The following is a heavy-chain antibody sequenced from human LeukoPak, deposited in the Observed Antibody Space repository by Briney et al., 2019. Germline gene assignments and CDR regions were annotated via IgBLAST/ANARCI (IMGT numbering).Heavy chain of an antibody. J-gene: IGHJ4*02. Sequence: GGSLRLSCAASGFTFDDYGMSWVRQAPGKGLEWVSGINWNGGSTGYADSVKGRFTISRDNAKNSLYLQMNSLRAKDTALYYCAREGYYYDSSGHRNYFDYWGQGTLVTVSS. D-gene: IGHD3-22*01. V-gene: IGHV3-20*04. CDR1: GFTFDDYG. CDR2: INWNGGST. CDR3: AREGYYYDSSGHRNYFDY.